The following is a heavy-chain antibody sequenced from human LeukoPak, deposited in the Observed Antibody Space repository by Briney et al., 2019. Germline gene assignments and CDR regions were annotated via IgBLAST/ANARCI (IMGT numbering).Heavy chain of an antibody. J-gene: IGHJ4*02. CDR1: GFTFSSYS. D-gene: IGHD3-22*01. CDR3: ARDLGSYYYDSVGYFDY. V-gene: IGHV3-48*04. Sequence: GGSLRLSCAASGFTFSSYSMNWVRQAPGKGLEWVSYISSSSTIYYADSVKGRFTISRDNAKNSLYLQMNSLRAEDTAVYYCARDLGSYYYDSVGYFDYWGQGTLVTVSS. CDR2: ISSSSTI.